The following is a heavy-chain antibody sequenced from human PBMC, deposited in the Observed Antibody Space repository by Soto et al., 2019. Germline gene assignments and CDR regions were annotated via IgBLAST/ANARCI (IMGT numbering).Heavy chain of an antibody. CDR3: AKDEYWESHFYYFMDL. D-gene: IGHD2-8*02. CDR2: ISHDGNVN. J-gene: IGHJ6*03. CDR1: GFTFSSYA. Sequence: QVQLVESGGGVVQPGRSLRLSSEASGFTFSSYAMHWVRQAPGKGLEWVAVISHDGNVNYYSESVKGRFTMSRDNSKDTLYLQMDSLRTEDTAVYFCAKDEYWESHFYYFMDLWGKGTPVTVSS. V-gene: IGHV3-30*18.